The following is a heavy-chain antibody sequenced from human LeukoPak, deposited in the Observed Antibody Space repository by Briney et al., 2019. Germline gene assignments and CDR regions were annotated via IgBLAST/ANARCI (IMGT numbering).Heavy chain of an antibody. CDR3: ARGSRRSSSGRYYYYGMDV. CDR2: ISAYNGNT. Sequence: ASVKVSCKASGYTFTSYGISWVRQAPGQGLEWMGWISAYNGNTNYAQKLQGRVTMTTDTSTSTAYMELRSLRSDDTAVYYCARGSRRSSSGRYYYYGMDVWGQGTTVTVSS. CDR1: GYTFTSYG. V-gene: IGHV1-18*01. D-gene: IGHD6-6*01. J-gene: IGHJ6*02.